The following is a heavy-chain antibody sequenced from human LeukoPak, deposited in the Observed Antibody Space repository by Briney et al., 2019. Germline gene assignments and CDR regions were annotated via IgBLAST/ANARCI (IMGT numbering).Heavy chain of an antibody. V-gene: IGHV1-2*02. Sequence: ASVKVSCKASGYTFTSYYIHWVRQAPGQGLEWMGWINPNSGGTNYAQKFQGRVTMTRDTSISTAYMELSRLRSDDTAVYYCTSSGYYYVWAFDIWGQGTMVTVSS. CDR1: GYTFTSYY. CDR3: TSSGYYYVWAFDI. D-gene: IGHD3-22*01. CDR2: INPNSGGT. J-gene: IGHJ3*02.